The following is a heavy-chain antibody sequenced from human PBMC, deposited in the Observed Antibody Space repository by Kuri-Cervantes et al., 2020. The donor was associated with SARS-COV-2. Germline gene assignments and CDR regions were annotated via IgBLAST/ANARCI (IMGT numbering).Heavy chain of an antibody. V-gene: IGHV2-26*01. CDR2: IFSNDEK. D-gene: IGHD1-1*01. Sequence: LRLSCAVSGYSISSGYYWGWIRQPPGKALEWLAHIFSNDEKSYSTSLKSRVTITKDTSKRQVVLTMTNMEPVDTATYYCARRLLNLEAFDIWGQGTMVTVSS. CDR3: ARRLLNLEAFDI. J-gene: IGHJ3*02. CDR1: GYSISSGYYW.